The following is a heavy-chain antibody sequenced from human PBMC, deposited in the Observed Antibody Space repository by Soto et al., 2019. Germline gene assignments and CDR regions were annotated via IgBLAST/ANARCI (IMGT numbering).Heavy chain of an antibody. Sequence: GASVKASCKSSGYTFTGYYMHCVRQAPGQGLEWMGWINPNSGGTNYAQKFQGWVTMTRDTSISTAYMELSRLRSDDTAVYYCARDGSPTVTSNAYYYYYGMDVWGQGTTVTVSS. CDR3: ARDGSPTVTSNAYYYYYGMDV. V-gene: IGHV1-2*04. CDR2: INPNSGGT. D-gene: IGHD4-17*01. J-gene: IGHJ6*02. CDR1: GYTFTGYY.